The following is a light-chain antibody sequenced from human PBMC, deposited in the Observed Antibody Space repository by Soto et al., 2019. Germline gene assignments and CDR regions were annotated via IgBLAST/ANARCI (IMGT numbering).Light chain of an antibody. CDR2: GAS. Sequence: EIVMTQSPATLSVSPGERATLSCRASQSVSSNLAWYQQKPGQAPRLLIYGASTRATGIPARFSGSGSGTVFTLTISSLQSEDFAVYYCQQYNNWPLFGQGTKVDIK. V-gene: IGKV3-15*01. CDR1: QSVSSN. J-gene: IGKJ1*01. CDR3: QQYNNWPL.